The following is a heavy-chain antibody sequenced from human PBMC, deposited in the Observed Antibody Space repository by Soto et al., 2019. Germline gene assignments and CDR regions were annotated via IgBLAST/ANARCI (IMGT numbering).Heavy chain of an antibody. CDR2: IYYSGST. J-gene: IGHJ4*02. D-gene: IGHD4-17*01. CDR3: AADVGGYIYGLARH. Sequence: SETLSLTCTVSGGSISSYYWSWIRQPTGKGLEWIGYIYYSGSTNYNPSLKSRVTISVDTSKNQFSLKLSSVTAADTAVYYCAADVGGYIYGLARHWGPGTLVTVSS. CDR1: GGSISSYY. V-gene: IGHV4-59*01.